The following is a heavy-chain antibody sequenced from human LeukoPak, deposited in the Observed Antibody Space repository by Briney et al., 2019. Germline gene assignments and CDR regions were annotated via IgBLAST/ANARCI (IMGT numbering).Heavy chain of an antibody. CDR2: INPSGGST. Sequence: ASVTVSCKASGYTFTSYYMHWVRQAPGQGLEWMGIINPSGGSTSYAQKFQGRVTMTRDTSTSTVYMELSSLRSEDTAVYYCARVRRVVGAFDYWGQGTLVTVSS. J-gene: IGHJ4*02. V-gene: IGHV1-46*01. CDR3: ARVRRVVGAFDY. D-gene: IGHD1-26*01. CDR1: GYTFTSYY.